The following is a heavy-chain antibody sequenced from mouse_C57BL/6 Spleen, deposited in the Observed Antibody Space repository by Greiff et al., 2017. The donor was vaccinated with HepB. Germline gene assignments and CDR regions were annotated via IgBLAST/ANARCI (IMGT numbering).Heavy chain of an antibody. CDR2: IYPGDGDT. D-gene: IGHD1-1*01. V-gene: IGHV1-80*01. CDR3: ARHGSSLYYAMDY. J-gene: IGHJ4*01. CDR1: GYAFSSYW. Sequence: VKLMESGAELVKPGASVKISCKASGYAFSSYWMNWVKQRPGKGLEWIGQIYPGDGDTNYNGKFKGKATLTADKSSSTAYMQLSSLTSEDSAVYFCARHGSSLYYAMDYWGQGTSVTVSS.